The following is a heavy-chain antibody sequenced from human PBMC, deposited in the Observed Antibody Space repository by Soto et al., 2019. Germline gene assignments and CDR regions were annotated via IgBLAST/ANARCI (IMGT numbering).Heavy chain of an antibody. CDR1: GYTFTGYY. J-gene: IGHJ4*02. Sequence: ASVKVSCKASGYTFTGYYMHWVRQAPGQGLEWMGWINPNSGGTNYAQKFQGRVTMTRDTSISTAYMELSRLRSDDTAVYYCARVDVVVVAATREYYFDYWGQGTLVTVSS. D-gene: IGHD2-15*01. CDR3: ARVDVVVVAATREYYFDY. V-gene: IGHV1-2*02. CDR2: INPNSGGT.